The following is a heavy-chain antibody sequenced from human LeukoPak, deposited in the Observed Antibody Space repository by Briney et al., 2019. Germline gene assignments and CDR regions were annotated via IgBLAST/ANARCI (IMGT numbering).Heavy chain of an antibody. V-gene: IGHV4-4*07. Sequence: SETLSLTCTVSGGSISSYYWSWIRQPAGKGLEWIGRIYTSGSTNYNPSLKSRVTMSVDTSKNQFSLKLSSVTAADTAVYYCARDGRAAAGTENAFDIWGQGTMVTVSS. J-gene: IGHJ3*02. CDR1: GGSISSYY. CDR3: ARDGRAAAGTENAFDI. CDR2: IYTSGST. D-gene: IGHD6-13*01.